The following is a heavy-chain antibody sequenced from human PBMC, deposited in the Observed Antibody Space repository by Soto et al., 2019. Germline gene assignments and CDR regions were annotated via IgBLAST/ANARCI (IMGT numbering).Heavy chain of an antibody. CDR3: ARGPKFTMKYAFEI. CDR1: GGSFSGYY. CDR2: INHSGST. D-gene: IGHD3-22*01. Sequence: TSETLSLTCAVYGGSFSGYYWSWIRQPPGKGLEWIGEINHSGSTNYNPSLKSRVTISVDTSKNQFSLKLSSVTAADTAVYYCARGPKFTMKYAFEIWGQGTMVTVS. J-gene: IGHJ3*02. V-gene: IGHV4-34*01.